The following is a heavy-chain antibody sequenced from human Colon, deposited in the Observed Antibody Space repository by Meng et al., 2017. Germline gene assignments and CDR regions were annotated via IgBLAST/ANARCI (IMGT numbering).Heavy chain of an antibody. J-gene: IGHJ2*01. V-gene: IGHV4-30-4*01. CDR2: IYYSGST. Sequence: QGQLQEPGPGLVKPSQTLSLTCTVSGGSISSGDYYWSWIRQPPGKGLEWIGYIYYSGSTYYNPSLKSRVTISVDTSKNQFSLKLSSVTAADTAVYYCARGYYDSSGYGYWYFDLWGRGTLVTVSS. D-gene: IGHD3-22*01. CDR1: GGSISSGDYY. CDR3: ARGYYDSSGYGYWYFDL.